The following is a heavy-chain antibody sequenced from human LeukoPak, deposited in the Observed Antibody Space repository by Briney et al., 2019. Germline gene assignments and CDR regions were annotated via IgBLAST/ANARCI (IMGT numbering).Heavy chain of an antibody. CDR2: IYTSGST. V-gene: IGHV4-4*09. CDR1: GSISSYY. D-gene: IGHD2-2*01. J-gene: IGHJ3*02. Sequence: SETLSLTCTVSGSISSYYWSWIRQPPGKGLEWIGYIYTSGSTNYNPFLKSRVTISVDTSKNQFSLDLSSVTAADTAVYYCARQKCTSTSCLTKNAFGIWGQGTMVTVSS. CDR3: ARQKCTSTSCLTKNAFGI.